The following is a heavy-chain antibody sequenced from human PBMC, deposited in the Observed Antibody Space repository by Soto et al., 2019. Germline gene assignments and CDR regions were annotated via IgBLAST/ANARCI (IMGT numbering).Heavy chain of an antibody. Sequence: QVHLVESGGGVVQPGKSLRLSCVASGFTFVTYGIHWVRQAPGKGLQWVALITYEGSNTYYADSVRGRFTISRDNSKNALYLQMNTLRPEDTGVYYCARVTPGNNLYYFSGLDFWGQGTSVTVSS. CDR3: ARVTPGNNLYYFSGLDF. D-gene: IGHD1-1*01. CDR1: GFTFVTYG. CDR2: ITYEGSNT. V-gene: IGHV3-30-3*01. J-gene: IGHJ6*02.